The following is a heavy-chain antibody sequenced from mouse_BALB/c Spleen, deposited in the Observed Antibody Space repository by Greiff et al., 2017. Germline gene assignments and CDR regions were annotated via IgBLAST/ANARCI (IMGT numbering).Heavy chain of an antibody. CDR1: GYTFTSYT. CDR2: INPSSGYT. CDR3: ARWGTTGSFAY. D-gene: IGHD1-1*01. Sequence: VMLVESGAELARPGASVKMSCKASGYTFTSYTMHWVKQRPGQGLEWIGYINPSSGYTNYNQKFKDKATLTADKSSSTAYMQLSSLTSEDSAVYYCARWGTTGSFAYWGQGTLVTVSA. J-gene: IGHJ3*01. V-gene: IGHV1-4*01.